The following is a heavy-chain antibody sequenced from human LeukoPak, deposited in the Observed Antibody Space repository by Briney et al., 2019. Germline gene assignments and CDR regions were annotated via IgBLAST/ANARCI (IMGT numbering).Heavy chain of an antibody. CDR1: GFTFSSYS. CDR2: ISSSSSYI. CDR3: ARVSLLRYFDWSPVPFDY. V-gene: IGHV3-21*01. D-gene: IGHD3-9*01. Sequence: GRSLRLSCAASGFTFSSYSMNWVRQAPGKGLEWVSSISSSSSYIYYADSVKGRFTISRDNAKNSLYLQMNSLRAEDTAVYYCARVSLLRYFDWSPVPFDYWGQGTLVTVSS. J-gene: IGHJ4*02.